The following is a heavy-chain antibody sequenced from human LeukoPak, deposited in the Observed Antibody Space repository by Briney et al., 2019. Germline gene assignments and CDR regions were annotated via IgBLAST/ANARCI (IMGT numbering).Heavy chain of an antibody. CDR3: STRAAPGY. V-gene: IGHV3-15*01. Sequence: PGGSLRLSCAASGLTFSNAWMSWVRQAPGKGLEWVGRIKTKTDGGAIDYAAPVEGRFTISREDSKNTLYLQMNSLKIEDTAVYYCSTRAAPGYWGQGTLVTVSS. D-gene: IGHD6-25*01. CDR1: GLTFSNAW. J-gene: IGHJ4*02. CDR2: IKTKTDGGAI.